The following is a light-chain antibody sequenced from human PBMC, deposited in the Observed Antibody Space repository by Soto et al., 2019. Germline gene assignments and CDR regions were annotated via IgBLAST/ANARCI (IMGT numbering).Light chain of an antibody. Sequence: EIVLTQSPATLSLSPGERATLSCRASQSVGTYFAWYQQKPGQAPRLLIYDSSNRATGIPARFSGSGSGTDFTLTISSLEPEDFAVYYCQQRSAWPXTFGGGTKVDIK. CDR3: QQRSAWPXT. CDR1: QSVGTY. CDR2: DSS. V-gene: IGKV3-11*01. J-gene: IGKJ4*01.